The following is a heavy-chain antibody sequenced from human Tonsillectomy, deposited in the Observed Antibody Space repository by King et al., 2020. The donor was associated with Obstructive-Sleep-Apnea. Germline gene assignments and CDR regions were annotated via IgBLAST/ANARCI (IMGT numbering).Heavy chain of an antibody. V-gene: IGHV3-9*01. CDR3: ARDTSGWPYYGMDV. J-gene: IGHJ6*02. CDR2: ISWKSGRI. D-gene: IGHD6-19*01. Sequence: QLVQSGGGLVQPGRSLRLSCAASGFTFDDYAMHWVRQAPGKGLEWVSGISWKSGRIGYADSVKGRFTISRDNAKYSLYLQMNSLRAEDTALYYCARDTSGWPYYGMDVWGQGTTVTVSS. CDR1: GFTFDDYA.